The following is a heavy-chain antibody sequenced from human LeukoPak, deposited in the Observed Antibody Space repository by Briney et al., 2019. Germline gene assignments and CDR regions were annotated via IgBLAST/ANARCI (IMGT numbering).Heavy chain of an antibody. D-gene: IGHD3-10*01. V-gene: IGHV4-59*08. Sequence: SETLSLTCTVSGGSISNYYWSWIRQSPGKGLEWIGYIYSSGGTNYKSSLKSRVTISADTSKNQFSLKLSSVTAADTAVYYCARHSGAQGFDYWGQGTQVTVSS. CDR2: IYSSGGT. J-gene: IGHJ4*02. CDR3: ARHSGAQGFDY. CDR1: GGSISNYY.